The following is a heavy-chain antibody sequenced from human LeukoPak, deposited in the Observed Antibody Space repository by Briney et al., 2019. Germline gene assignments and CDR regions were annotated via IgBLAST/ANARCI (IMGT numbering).Heavy chain of an antibody. V-gene: IGHV4-34*01. CDR1: GGSFSGYY. Sequence: SETLSLTCAVYGGSFSGYYWSWIRQPPGKGLEWIGEINHSGSTNYNPSLKSRVTISVDTSKNQFSLKLSSVTAADTAVYYCARGGYSGYDSSPYYYYMDVWGKGTTVTISS. J-gene: IGHJ6*03. D-gene: IGHD5-12*01. CDR3: ARGGYSGYDSSPYYYYMDV. CDR2: INHSGST.